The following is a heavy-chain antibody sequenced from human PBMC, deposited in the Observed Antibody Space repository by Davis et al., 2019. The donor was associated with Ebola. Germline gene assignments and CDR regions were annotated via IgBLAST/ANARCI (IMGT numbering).Heavy chain of an antibody. CDR3: ARSARAYSGYHGMDV. Sequence: MPSETLSLTCSVSGGSIRSSSYSWGWIRQPPGKGLSWIGSFSYSGSTSYNPSLKSRVTISVDTSKNQLSLNLTSVTAADTAVYYCARSARAYSGYHGMDVWGKGTTVTVSS. CDR2: FSYSGST. V-gene: IGHV4-39*01. D-gene: IGHD1-26*01. J-gene: IGHJ6*04. CDR1: GGSIRSSSYS.